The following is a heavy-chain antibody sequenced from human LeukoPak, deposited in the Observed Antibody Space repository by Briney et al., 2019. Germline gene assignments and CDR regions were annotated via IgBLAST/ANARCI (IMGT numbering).Heavy chain of an antibody. Sequence: ASVKVSCKASGYTFDNFYIHWVRQAPGQGPEWMGWINGNDGSTNYAQKFQGRVTMTRVTAISTVYMDLSGLRPDDTAIYYCARDEGSTYNQLDYWSQGTLVTVSS. D-gene: IGHD1-14*01. J-gene: IGHJ4*02. V-gene: IGHV1-2*02. CDR2: INGNDGST. CDR1: GYTFDNFY. CDR3: ARDEGSTYNQLDY.